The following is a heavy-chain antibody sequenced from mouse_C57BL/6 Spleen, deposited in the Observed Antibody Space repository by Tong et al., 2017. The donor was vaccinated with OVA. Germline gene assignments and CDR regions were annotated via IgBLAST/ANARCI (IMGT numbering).Heavy chain of an antibody. CDR1: GYAFSSSW. D-gene: IGHD3-3*01. CDR3: ARTRAGTWYFDV. CDR2: IYPGSGST. Sequence: VQLQESGPELVKPGASVKISCEASGYAFSSSWMNWVKQRPGKGLEWIGRIYPGSGSTNYNEKFKSKATLTVDTSSSTAYMQLSSLTSEDSAVYYCARTRAGTWYFDVWGTGTTVTVSS. V-gene: IGHV1-82*01. J-gene: IGHJ1*03.